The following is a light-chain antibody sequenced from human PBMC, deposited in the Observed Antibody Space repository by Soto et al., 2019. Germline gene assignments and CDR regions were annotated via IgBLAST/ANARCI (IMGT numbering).Light chain of an antibody. J-gene: IGKJ2*01. V-gene: IGKV3-20*01. Sequence: EIVLTQSPGTLSLSPGERATLSCRASQSVSSSYLAWYQQKPGQPPRLLIYGASSRATGIPDRFSGSGSGTDFTLTISRLEPEDFAVYLCQQYDTSPGYTFGQGTKLEIK. CDR3: QQYDTSPGYT. CDR2: GAS. CDR1: QSVSSSY.